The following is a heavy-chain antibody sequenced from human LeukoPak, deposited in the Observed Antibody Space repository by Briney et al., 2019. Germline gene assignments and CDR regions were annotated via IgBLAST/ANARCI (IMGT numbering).Heavy chain of an antibody. CDR3: GRGPIHLWLYYGMVL. J-gene: IGHJ6*02. CDR2: IRCEHYGGTT. CDR1: GFPLGDHA. D-gene: IGHD5-18*01. Sequence: PGGSLGLSCTTSGFPLGDHAMCWVPQAPGKGLDGVGFIRCEHYGGTTEYAASVKGRFTISRDDSRGIAYLQMNSLKSEGTALYYCGRGPIHLWLYYGMVLWGQGSTVTVSS. V-gene: IGHV3-49*04.